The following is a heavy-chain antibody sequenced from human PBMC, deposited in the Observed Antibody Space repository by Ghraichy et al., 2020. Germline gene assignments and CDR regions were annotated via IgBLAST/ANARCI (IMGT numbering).Heavy chain of an antibody. J-gene: IGHJ4*01. CDR3: ARDGQSHTTSHMPVAY. Sequence: GESLNISCVASGFTFSTYGMHWVRQAPGKGLEWVAIIWYDGSKTFYADSVKGRFTISKDNSKNTLYLEMNSLRADDTAVYYCARDGQSHTTSHMPVAYWGHGTLVTVSS. CDR2: IWYDGSKT. CDR1: GFTFSTYG. D-gene: IGHD1-14*01. V-gene: IGHV3-33*01.